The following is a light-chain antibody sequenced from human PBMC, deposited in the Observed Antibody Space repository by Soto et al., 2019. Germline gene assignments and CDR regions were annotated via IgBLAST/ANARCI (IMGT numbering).Light chain of an antibody. CDR1: QSINTY. CDR2: GVF. J-gene: IGKJ2*01. CDR3: QQSYSTPPT. V-gene: IGKV1-39*01. Sequence: DTRIKQSPSSVSASVGDRGTITCGASQSINTYLNWYQQKPGKVPKLLIYGVFSLESGVPSRFSGSGSGTDFTLTISSLQPEDFAVYYCQQSYSTPPTFGQGTKVEIK.